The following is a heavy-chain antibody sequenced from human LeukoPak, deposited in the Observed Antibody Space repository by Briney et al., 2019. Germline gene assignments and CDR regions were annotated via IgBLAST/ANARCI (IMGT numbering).Heavy chain of an antibody. CDR3: ARTNSHYDFWSGSRWFDP. Sequence: PSETLSLTSTVSGGSISSSSYYWGWIRQPRGKGMEWSVSIYYSGSTYNNPSLKSRFTISVDTRKNEFSLKLSSVTAADTAVYYCARTNSHYDFWSGSRWFDPWGQGTLVTVSS. J-gene: IGHJ5*02. V-gene: IGHV4-39*01. CDR2: IYYSGST. CDR1: GGSISSSSYY. D-gene: IGHD3-3*01.